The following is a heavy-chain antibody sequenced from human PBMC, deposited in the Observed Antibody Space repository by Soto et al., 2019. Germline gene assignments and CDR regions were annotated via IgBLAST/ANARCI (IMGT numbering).Heavy chain of an antibody. CDR3: AKDQREYSSSSSLDY. J-gene: IGHJ4*02. CDR1: GFTFSSYG. D-gene: IGHD6-6*01. CDR2: ISYDGSNK. Sequence: GSLRLSCAASGFTFSSYGMHWVRQAPGKGLEWVAVISYDGSNKYYADSVKGRFTISRDNSKNTLYLQMNSLRAEDTAVYYCAKDQREYSSSSSLDYWGQGTLVTVSS. V-gene: IGHV3-30*18.